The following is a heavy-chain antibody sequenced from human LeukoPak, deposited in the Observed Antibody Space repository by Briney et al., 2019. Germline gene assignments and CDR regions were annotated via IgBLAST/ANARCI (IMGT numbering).Heavy chain of an antibody. J-gene: IGHJ5*02. CDR3: ARDGASYYDH. CDR2: IFYTGSP. V-gene: IGHV4-4*02. D-gene: IGHD3-10*01. Sequence: PSETLSLTCTVSGGSINNYKWWSWIRQSPGKGLEWLGEIFYTGSPNYNPSFKSRITMSVDKSKNQFSLILTSVTVADTAVYYCARDGASYYDHWGQGILVTVTS. CDR1: GGSINNYKW.